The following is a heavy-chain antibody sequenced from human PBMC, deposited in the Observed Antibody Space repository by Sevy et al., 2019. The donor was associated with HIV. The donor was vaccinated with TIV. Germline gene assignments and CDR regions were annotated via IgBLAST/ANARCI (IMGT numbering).Heavy chain of an antibody. V-gene: IGHV3-30*18. CDR3: AKDVSDGYNYFLDY. D-gene: IGHD5-12*01. CDR1: GFTFRSYG. J-gene: IGHJ4*02. Sequence: GGSLRLSCAASGFTFRSYGMHWVRQAPGKGLEWVAVISNDGGNQYYADSVKGRFTISRDNSKNTVYLQMNSLRAEATAVYYCAKDVSDGYNYFLDYWGQGALVTVSS. CDR2: ISNDGGNQ.